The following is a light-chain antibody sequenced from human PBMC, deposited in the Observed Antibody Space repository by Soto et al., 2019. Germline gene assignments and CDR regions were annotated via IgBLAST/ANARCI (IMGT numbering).Light chain of an antibody. J-gene: IGKJ1*01. CDR2: WAS. CDR1: QSVLYSSNNKNY. V-gene: IGKV4-1*01. CDR3: QQYYRSPLT. Sequence: DIVMTQSPDSLAVSLGERATINCKSSQSVLYSSNNKNYLAWYQQTPGQPPKLLIYWASTRESGVPDRFSGSGSGTDFTLNISSMQTADVAVYYCQQYYRSPLTFGQGTKVEIK.